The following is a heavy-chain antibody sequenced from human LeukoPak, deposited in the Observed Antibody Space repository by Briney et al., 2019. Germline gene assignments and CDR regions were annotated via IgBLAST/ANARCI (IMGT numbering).Heavy chain of an antibody. CDR1: GGTFSSYA. V-gene: IGHV1-69*13. D-gene: IGHD5-18*01. CDR3: ARGVPTDTYFDY. Sequence: SVKVSCKASGGTFSSYAISWVRQAPGQGLEWMGGIVPIFGTANYAQKFQGRVTITADESTSTAYMELSSLRSEHTAVYYCARGVPTDTYFDYWGQGTLVTVSS. J-gene: IGHJ4*02. CDR2: IVPIFGTA.